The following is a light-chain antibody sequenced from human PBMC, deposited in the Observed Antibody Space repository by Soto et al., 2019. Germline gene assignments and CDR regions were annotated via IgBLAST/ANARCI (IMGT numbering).Light chain of an antibody. CDR2: ATS. CDR3: QQSYSILWT. J-gene: IGKJ1*01. Sequence: IQMTQSPSSLSASLGDRLTITCRASQSIASYLNWYQQKPGKAPDLLIYATSTLQSGVPSRFSGSGSGTDFTLTISSLQPEDFATYYCQQSYSILWTFGQGTKVDI. V-gene: IGKV1-39*01. CDR1: QSIASY.